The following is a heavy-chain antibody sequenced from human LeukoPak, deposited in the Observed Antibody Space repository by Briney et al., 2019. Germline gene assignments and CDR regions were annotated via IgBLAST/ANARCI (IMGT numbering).Heavy chain of an antibody. J-gene: IGHJ3*02. CDR3: ASYFFDKSKALDI. Sequence: SETLSLTCTVSGGSISSYYWNWIRQPPGKGLEWIGYIYYSGSTNYNPSLKSRVTISVDTSKNQFSLKLSSVTAADTAVYYCASYFFDKSKALDIWGQGTMVTVSA. V-gene: IGHV4-59*01. CDR2: IYYSGST. D-gene: IGHD3-9*01. CDR1: GGSISSYY.